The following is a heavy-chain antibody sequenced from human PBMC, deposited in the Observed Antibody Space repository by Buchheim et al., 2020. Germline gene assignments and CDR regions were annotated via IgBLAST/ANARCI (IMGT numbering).Heavy chain of an antibody. J-gene: IGHJ4*02. CDR1: GFTFSSYG. CDR2: ISYDGSNK. CDR3: AKGDHSSGWYFRGYYFDY. D-gene: IGHD6-19*01. Sequence: QVQLVESGGGVVQPGRSLRLSCAASGFTFSSYGMHWVRQAPGKGLEWVAVISYDGSNKYYADSVKGRFTISRDNSKNTLYLQMNSLRAEDTAVYYCAKGDHSSGWYFRGYYFDYWGQGTL. V-gene: IGHV3-30*18.